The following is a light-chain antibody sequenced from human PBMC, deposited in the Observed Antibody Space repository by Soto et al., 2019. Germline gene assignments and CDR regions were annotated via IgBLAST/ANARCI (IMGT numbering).Light chain of an antibody. CDR1: SGSVSTRNY. CDR3: VLYVGSGIHWV. V-gene: IGLV8-61*01. J-gene: IGLJ3*02. Sequence: QAVVTQEPSFSVSPGGTVTLTCGLTSGSVSTRNYPSWYQQIPGQDPRTLIYNTNTRSSGVPDRFSGSILGNKAALTITGAQAEDESDYYWVLYVGSGIHWVFGGGTKVTVL. CDR2: NTN.